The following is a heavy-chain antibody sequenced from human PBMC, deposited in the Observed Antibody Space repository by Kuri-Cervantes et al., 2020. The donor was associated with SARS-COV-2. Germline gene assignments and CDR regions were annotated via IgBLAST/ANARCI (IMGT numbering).Heavy chain of an antibody. CDR3: ARGLEGYCSSTSCLRRGGNYYYYMDV. Sequence: GSLRLSCTVSGYSISSGYYWGWIRQPPGKGLEWIGSINHSGSTNYNPSLKSRVTISVDTSKNQFSLKLSSVTAADTAVYYCARGLEGYCSSTSCLRRGGNYYYYMDVWGKGTTVTVSS. V-gene: IGHV4-38-2*02. CDR2: INHSGST. J-gene: IGHJ6*03. D-gene: IGHD2-2*01. CDR1: GYSISSGYY.